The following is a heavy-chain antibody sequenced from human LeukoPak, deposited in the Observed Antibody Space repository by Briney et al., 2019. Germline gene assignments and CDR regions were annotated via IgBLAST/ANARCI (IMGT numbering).Heavy chain of an antibody. Sequence: GGSLRLSCAASGFTFSSYGMHWVRQAPGKGLEWVAFIRYDGSNKYYADSVKGRFTISRDNSKNTLYLQMNSLRAEDTAVYYSTTMGGYYSRVKGQAFDIWGQGTMVTVSS. J-gene: IGHJ3*02. D-gene: IGHD3-10*01. CDR1: GFTFSSYG. V-gene: IGHV3-30*02. CDR2: IRYDGSNK. CDR3: TTMGGYYSRVKGQAFDI.